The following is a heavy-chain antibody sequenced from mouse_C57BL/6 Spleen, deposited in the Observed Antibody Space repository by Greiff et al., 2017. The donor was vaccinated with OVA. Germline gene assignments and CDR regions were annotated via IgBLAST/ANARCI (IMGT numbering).Heavy chain of an antibody. CDR2: IDPEDGET. J-gene: IGHJ4*01. D-gene: IGHD2-10*01. V-gene: IGHV14-2*01. CDR1: GFNIKDYY. CDR3: ASTYYGNYVGGAMDY. Sequence: EVKLMESGAELVKPGASVKLSCTASGFNIKDYYMHWVKQRTEQGLEWIGRIDPEDGETKYAPKFQGKATITADTSSNTAYLQLSSLTSEDTAVYYCASTYYGNYVGGAMDYWGQGTSVTVSS.